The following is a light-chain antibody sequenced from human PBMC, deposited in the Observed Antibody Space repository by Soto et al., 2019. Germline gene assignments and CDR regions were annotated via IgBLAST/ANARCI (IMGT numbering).Light chain of an antibody. Sequence: QSVLPQPPSVSGAPGQRVTISCTGSSSNIGAGYDVHWYQQLPGTAPKLLIYGNSNRSSGVPDRFSGSKSGTSASLAITGLQAEDEADYYCQSYDSSLSGVVFGGGTKVTVL. CDR2: GNS. CDR3: QSYDSSLSGVV. V-gene: IGLV1-40*01. J-gene: IGLJ2*01. CDR1: SSNIGAGYD.